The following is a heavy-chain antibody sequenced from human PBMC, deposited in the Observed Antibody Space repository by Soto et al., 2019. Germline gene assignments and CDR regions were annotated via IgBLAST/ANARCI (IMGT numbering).Heavy chain of an antibody. CDR1: GDSITSYW. V-gene: IGHV5-51*01. J-gene: IGHJ3*02. Sequence: RNSSRDSGDSITSYWICWVRKIPGKGLEWMGIIYPGDSDTRYSPSFQGQVTISADKSISTAYLQWSSLKASDTAMYYCARLRAVAGKNAFDIWGQGTMVTGSS. D-gene: IGHD6-19*01. CDR3: ARLRAVAGKNAFDI. CDR2: IYPGDSDT.